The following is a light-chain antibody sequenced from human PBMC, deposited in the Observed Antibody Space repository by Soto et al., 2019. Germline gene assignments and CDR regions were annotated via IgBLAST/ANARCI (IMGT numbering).Light chain of an antibody. CDR2: GAS. Sequence: EILLTQSPGTLSLSPGERATLSCRASQSVSSSYLSWYQLKPGQAPRLLIYGASRRATGIPDRLSGSGSGTDFTLTISRLEPEDFAVYYCQQYGYSFRAFGQGTKVEL. CDR3: QQYGYSFRA. J-gene: IGKJ1*01. CDR1: QSVSSSY. V-gene: IGKV3-20*01.